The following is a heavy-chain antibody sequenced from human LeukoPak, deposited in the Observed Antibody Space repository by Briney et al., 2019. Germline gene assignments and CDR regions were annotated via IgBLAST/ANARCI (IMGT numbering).Heavy chain of an antibody. CDR2: IYHSGST. D-gene: IGHD3-3*01. CDR1: GGSISSGGYS. J-gene: IGHJ4*02. Sequence: TLSLTCAVSGGSISSGGYSWSWIRQPPGKGLEWIGYIYHSGSTYYNPSLKSRVTISVDRSKNQFSLKLSSVTAADTAVYYCARDGRIFSDFWSGYFDYWGQGTLVTVSS. CDR3: ARDGRIFSDFWSGYFDY. V-gene: IGHV4-30-2*01.